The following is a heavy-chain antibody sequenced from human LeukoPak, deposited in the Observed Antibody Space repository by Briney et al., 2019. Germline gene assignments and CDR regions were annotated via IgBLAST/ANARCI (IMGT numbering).Heavy chain of an antibody. V-gene: IGHV3-30-3*01. CDR3: ARDSVVPAAIFDY. Sequence: GGSLRLSCAASGFTFSSHAMHWVRQAPGKGLEWVAVISYDGSNKYYADSVKGRFTISRDNSKNTLYLQMNSLRAEDTAVYYCARDSVVPAAIFDYWGQGTLVTVSS. CDR1: GFTFSSHA. J-gene: IGHJ4*02. D-gene: IGHD2-2*01. CDR2: ISYDGSNK.